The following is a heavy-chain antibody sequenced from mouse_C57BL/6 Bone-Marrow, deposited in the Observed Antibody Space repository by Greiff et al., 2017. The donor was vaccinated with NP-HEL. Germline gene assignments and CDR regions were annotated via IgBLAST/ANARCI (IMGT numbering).Heavy chain of an antibody. CDR3: ARGLTETAY. D-gene: IGHD3-3*01. J-gene: IGHJ3*01. CDR1: GYAFSSSW. V-gene: IGHV1-82*01. Sequence: VQLQQSGPELVKPGASVKISCKASGYAFSSSWMNWVKQRPGKGLEWIGRIYPGDGDTYYNGKFKGKATLTADKSSSTAYMQLSSLTSEDSAVCLCARGLTETAYWGQGTLVTVSA. CDR2: IYPGDGDT.